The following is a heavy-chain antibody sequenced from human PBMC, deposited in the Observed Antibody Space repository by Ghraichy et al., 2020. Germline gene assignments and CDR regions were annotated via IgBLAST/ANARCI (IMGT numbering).Heavy chain of an antibody. CDR1: GFTVSSNY. J-gene: IGHJ3*02. CDR3: ARDLGIAVAGTGPGAFDI. Sequence: GGSLRLSCAASGFTVSSNYMSWVRQAPGKGLESVSVIYSGGSTYYADSVKGRFTISRDNSKNTLYLQMNSLRAEDTAVYYCARDLGIAVAGTGPGAFDIWGQGTMVTVSS. V-gene: IGHV3-66*01. CDR2: IYSGGST. D-gene: IGHD6-19*01.